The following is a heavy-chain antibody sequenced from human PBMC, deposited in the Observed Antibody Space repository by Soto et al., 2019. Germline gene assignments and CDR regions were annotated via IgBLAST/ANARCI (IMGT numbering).Heavy chain of an antibody. J-gene: IGHJ4*02. Sequence: SETLSLTCAVSGGSISSNNWWSWVRQPPGKGLEWIGEIYHSGSTNYNPSLKSRVTISVDKSKNQFSLKLSSVTAADTAVYYCARVVRYYDSSGYYYFDYWGQGTLVTVSS. D-gene: IGHD3-22*01. V-gene: IGHV4-4*02. CDR2: IYHSGST. CDR1: GGSISSNNW. CDR3: ARVVRYYDSSGYYYFDY.